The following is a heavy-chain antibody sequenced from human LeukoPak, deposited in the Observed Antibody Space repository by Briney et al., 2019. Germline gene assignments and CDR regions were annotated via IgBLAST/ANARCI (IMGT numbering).Heavy chain of an antibody. CDR2: IRYDGSNK. Sequence: GGSLRLSCAASGFTFSSYGMHWVRQAPGKGLEWVAFIRYDGSNKYYADSVKGRFTISRDNSKNTLYLQMNSLRAEDTAVYYCANQGDYYDSSGYSPFDYWSQGTLVTVSS. CDR3: ANQGDYYDSSGYSPFDY. J-gene: IGHJ4*02. V-gene: IGHV3-30*02. D-gene: IGHD3-22*01. CDR1: GFTFSSYG.